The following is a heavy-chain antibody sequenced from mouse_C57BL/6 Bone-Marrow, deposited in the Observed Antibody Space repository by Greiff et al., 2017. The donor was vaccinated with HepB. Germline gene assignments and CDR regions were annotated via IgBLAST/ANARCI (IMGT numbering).Heavy chain of an antibody. D-gene: IGHD2-4*01. CDR3: ARLRRAWFAY. CDR2: ISSGSSTI. CDR1: GFTFSDYG. Sequence: EVKLVESGGGLVKPGGSLKLSCAASGFTFSDYGMHWVRQAPEKGLEWVAYISSGSSTIYYADTVKGRFTISRDNAKNTLFLQMTSLRSEDTAMDYCARLRRAWFAYWGQGTLVTVSA. J-gene: IGHJ3*01. V-gene: IGHV5-17*01.